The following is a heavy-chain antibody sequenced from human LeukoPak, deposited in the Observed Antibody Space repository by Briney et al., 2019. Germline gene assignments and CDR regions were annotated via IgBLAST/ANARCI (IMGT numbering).Heavy chain of an antibody. J-gene: IGHJ4*02. D-gene: IGHD4-17*01. V-gene: IGHV4-39*02. Sequence: KTPETLSLTCTVSGASISSSSSCWGWVRQPPGRGPEWIGSIYYSGLTYDNPSLKNRSSISVDPSKNHFSLTVSSVTAADTAVYYCASGTFDDYGDYDRGDYFDHWGQGHLVTVSS. CDR2: IYYSGLT. CDR1: GASISSSSSC. CDR3: ASGTFDDYGDYDRGDYFDH.